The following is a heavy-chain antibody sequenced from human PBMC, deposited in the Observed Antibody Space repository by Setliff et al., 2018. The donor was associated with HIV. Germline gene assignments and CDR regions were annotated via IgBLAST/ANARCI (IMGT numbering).Heavy chain of an antibody. CDR2: IKKDGSEK. D-gene: IGHD3-22*01. CDR1: GFTLSNFW. Sequence: PGGSLRLSCEASGFTLSNFWMSWVRQAPGKGLEWVANIKKDGSEKYYVDSVKGRFTISRDNAKNSLYLQMNSLRAEDTAVYYCAKPTYYYDSSGSYYFDYWGQGTLVTVSS. V-gene: IGHV3-7*03. CDR3: AKPTYYYDSSGSYYFDY. J-gene: IGHJ4*02.